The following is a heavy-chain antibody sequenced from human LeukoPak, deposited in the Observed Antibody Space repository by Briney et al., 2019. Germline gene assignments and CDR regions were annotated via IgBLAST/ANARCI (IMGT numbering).Heavy chain of an antibody. CDR3: ARGKAAMVSVLGNNWFDP. Sequence: SQTLSLTCGISGDSVSSNNASWTWIRQSPSRGLEWLGRTYYRSKWYNDSAVSVKSRITINPDTSKNQFSLKLSSVTAADTAVYYCARGKAAMVSVLGNNWFDPWGQGTLVTVSS. CDR1: GDSVSSNNAS. V-gene: IGHV6-1*01. J-gene: IGHJ5*02. CDR2: TYYRSKWYN. D-gene: IGHD5-18*01.